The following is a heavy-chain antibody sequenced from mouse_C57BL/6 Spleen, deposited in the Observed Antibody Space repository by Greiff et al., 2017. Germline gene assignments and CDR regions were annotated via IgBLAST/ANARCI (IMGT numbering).Heavy chain of an antibody. CDR2: IDPSDSYT. J-gene: IGHJ2*01. D-gene: IGHD2-4*01. V-gene: IGHV1-50*01. CDR1: GYTFTSYW. CDR3: ATDYDEKDYFDY. Sequence: QVQLKQPGAELVKPGASVKLSCKASGYTFTSYWMQWVKQRPGQGLEWIGEIDPSDSYTNYNQKFKGKATLTVDTSSSTAYMQLSSLTSEDSAVYYCATDYDEKDYFDYWGQGTTLTVSS.